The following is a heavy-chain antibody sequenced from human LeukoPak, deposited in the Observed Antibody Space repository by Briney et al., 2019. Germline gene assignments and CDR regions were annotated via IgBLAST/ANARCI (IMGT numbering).Heavy chain of an antibody. J-gene: IGHJ4*02. V-gene: IGHV3-30*02. CDR2: IWSDGSNK. CDR1: GFTFSSYG. D-gene: IGHD3-10*01. CDR3: AKSLSSRGLIIPKTSRYFDY. Sequence: HPGGSLRLSCAASGFTFSSYGMHWVRQAPGKGLEWVAFIWSDGSNKYYADSVKGRFTISRDNSKNTLYLQMNSLRAEDTAVYYCAKSLSSRGLIIPKTSRYFDYWGQGTLVTVSS.